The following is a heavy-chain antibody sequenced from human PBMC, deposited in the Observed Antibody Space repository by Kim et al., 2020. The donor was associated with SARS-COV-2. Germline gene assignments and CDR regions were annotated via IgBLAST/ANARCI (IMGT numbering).Heavy chain of an antibody. D-gene: IGHD2-15*01. Sequence: SETLSLTCTASGGSISSSSYYWGWIRQPPGKGLEWIGSIYYSGSTYYNPSLKSRVTISVDTSKNQFSLKLSPVTAADTAVYYCVRSTDCSGGSCYFDYWG. J-gene: IGHJ4*03. CDR3: VRSTDCSGGSCYFDY. V-gene: IGHV4-39*01. CDR2: IYYSGST. CDR1: GGSISSSSYY.